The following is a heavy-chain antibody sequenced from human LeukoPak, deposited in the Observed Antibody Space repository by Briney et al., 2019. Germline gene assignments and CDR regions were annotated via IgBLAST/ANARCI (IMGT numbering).Heavy chain of an antibody. CDR1: GFTFSSYS. D-gene: IGHD3-22*01. Sequence: GGSLRLSCAASGFTFSSYSMNWVRQAPGKGLEWVANIKQDGSEKYYVDSVKGRFTISRDNAKNSLYLQMNSLRAEDTAVYYCARISQGIVVVITPLYYYGMDVWGQGTTVTVSS. CDR2: IKQDGSEK. J-gene: IGHJ6*02. V-gene: IGHV3-7*01. CDR3: ARISQGIVVVITPLYYYGMDV.